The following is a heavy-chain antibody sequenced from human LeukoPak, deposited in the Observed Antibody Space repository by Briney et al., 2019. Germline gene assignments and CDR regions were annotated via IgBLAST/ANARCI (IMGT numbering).Heavy chain of an antibody. CDR3: AKDTYYYDSSGYHRLVYFDY. Sequence: GGSLRLSCAASGFTFSSYAMSWVRQAPGKGLEWVSAISGSGGSTYYADSVKGRFTISRDNSKNTLYLQMNSLRAEDTAVYYCAKDTYYYDSSGYHRLVYFDYWGQGTLVTVSS. V-gene: IGHV3-23*01. D-gene: IGHD3-22*01. CDR2: ISGSGGST. CDR1: GFTFSSYA. J-gene: IGHJ4*02.